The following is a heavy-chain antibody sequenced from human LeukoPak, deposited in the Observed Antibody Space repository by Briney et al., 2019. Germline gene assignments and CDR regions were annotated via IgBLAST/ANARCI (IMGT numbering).Heavy chain of an antibody. V-gene: IGHV3-48*01. J-gene: IGHJ4*02. D-gene: IGHD3-22*01. CDR2: ISTSSNTI. CDR1: GFTFSSYN. Sequence: GGSLRLSCAASGFTFSSYNMNWVRQAPGKGLEWVSYISTSSNTIYYADSVKGRFTITRDNAKNSLYLQMNDLRAEDTAVYYCAKSSYYDSSGYYREYYFDHWGQGTLVTVSS. CDR3: AKSSYYDSSGYYREYYFDH.